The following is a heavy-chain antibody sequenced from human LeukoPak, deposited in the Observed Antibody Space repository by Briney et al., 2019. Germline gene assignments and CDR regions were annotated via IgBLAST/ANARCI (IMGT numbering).Heavy chain of an antibody. D-gene: IGHD3-3*01. V-gene: IGHV3-30-3*02. CDR1: GFTFRTYA. J-gene: IGHJ6*03. CDR3: AKRATADYDFWSGSRYYYMDV. Sequence: PGRSLRLSCAASGFTFRTYAMHWVRQAPGKGLVWVAVMSSDGTTRFYADSVKGRFTISRDNSKNTLYLQMNSLRAEDTAVYYCAKRATADYDFWSGSRYYYMDVWGKGTTVTVSS. CDR2: MSSDGTTR.